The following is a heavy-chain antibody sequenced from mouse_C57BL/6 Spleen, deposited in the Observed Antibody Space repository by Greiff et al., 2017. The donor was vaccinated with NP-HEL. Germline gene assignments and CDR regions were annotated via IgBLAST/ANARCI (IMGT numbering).Heavy chain of an antibody. CDR2: TYPGNSDT. CDR3: TRDYDYDHWYFDV. CDR1: GYTFTSYW. D-gene: IGHD2-4*01. J-gene: IGHJ1*03. Sequence: EVQLVESGTVLARPGASVKMSCKTSGYTFTSYWMHWVKQRPGQGLEWIGATYPGNSDTSYNQKFKGKAKLTAVTSASTAYMELSSLTNEDSAVYYGTRDYDYDHWYFDVWGTGTTVTVSS. V-gene: IGHV1-5*01.